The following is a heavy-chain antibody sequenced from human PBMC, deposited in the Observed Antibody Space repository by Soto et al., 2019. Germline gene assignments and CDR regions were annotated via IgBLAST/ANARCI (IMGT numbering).Heavy chain of an antibody. CDR1: GFSFSDYY. D-gene: IGHD6-13*01. CDR2: ISGSSTYT. CDR3: ARSGSGTEYYGLDV. J-gene: IGHJ6*02. V-gene: IGHV3-11*05. Sequence: QVQLVESGGGLVKPVGSLRLSCAASGFSFSDYYMTWIRQAPGKGLEWVSYISGSSTYTKYADSVKGRFTISRDNAKNSLYLQMNSLRAEDTAVYYCARSGSGTEYYGLDVWGQGTTVTVSS.